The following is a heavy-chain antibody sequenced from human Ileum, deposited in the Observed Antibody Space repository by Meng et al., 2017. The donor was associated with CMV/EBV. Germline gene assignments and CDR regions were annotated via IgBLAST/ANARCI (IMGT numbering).Heavy chain of an antibody. V-gene: IGHV4-59*01. CDR1: GGSISSYY. CDR3: ARAGGCDYHFDF. CDR2: IYYSGST. J-gene: IGHJ4*02. D-gene: IGHD5-12*01. Sequence: SETLSLTCTVSGGSISSYYWSWIRQPPGKGLEWIGYIYYSGSTNYNPSLKSRVTISVDTSKNQFSLRLRSVTAADTAEYYCARAGGCDYHFDFWGQGTLVTVSS.